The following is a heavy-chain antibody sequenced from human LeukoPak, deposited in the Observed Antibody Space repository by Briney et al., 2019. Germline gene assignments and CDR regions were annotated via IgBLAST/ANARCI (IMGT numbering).Heavy chain of an antibody. Sequence: AGSLTLSCPASGFTFSDYYMGWSRQAPGTGMEWVSYISSSGSTIYYADSVKGRFTISRDNAKNSLYLQMNSLRAEDTAVYYCARDQYYDSSGYLGYWGQGTLVTVSS. CDR1: GFTFSDYY. D-gene: IGHD3-22*01. CDR2: ISSSGSTI. V-gene: IGHV3-11*01. CDR3: ARDQYYDSSGYLGY. J-gene: IGHJ4*02.